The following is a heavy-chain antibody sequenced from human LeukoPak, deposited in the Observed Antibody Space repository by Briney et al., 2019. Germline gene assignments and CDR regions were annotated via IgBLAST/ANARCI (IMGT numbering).Heavy chain of an antibody. V-gene: IGHV3-74*01. J-gene: IGHJ4*02. CDR3: ARDFMYNTLCTGC. CDR1: GFTFRSYE. Sequence: GGSLTLSCEDSGFTFRSYEMNWVRQAPGKGLMWVSRINIDGSSTNYADSVKGRFTISRDNAKNTLYLQMNSLRAEDTAVYYCARDFMYNTLCTGCWGQGTLVTVSS. CDR2: INIDGSST. D-gene: IGHD1-14*01.